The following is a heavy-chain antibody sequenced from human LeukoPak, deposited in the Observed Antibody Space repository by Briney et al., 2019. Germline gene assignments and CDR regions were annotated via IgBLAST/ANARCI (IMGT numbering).Heavy chain of an antibody. CDR2: IYYSGST. D-gene: IGHD3-22*01. J-gene: IGHJ4*02. CDR1: GGSISSSSYY. V-gene: IGHV4-39*01. CDR3: ARLNDRRGDY. Sequence: SETLSLTCTVSGGSISSSSYYWGWIRQPPGKGLERIGSIYYSGSTYYNPSLKSRVTISVDTSKNQFSLKLSSVTAADTAVYHCARLNDRRGDYWGQGTLITVSS.